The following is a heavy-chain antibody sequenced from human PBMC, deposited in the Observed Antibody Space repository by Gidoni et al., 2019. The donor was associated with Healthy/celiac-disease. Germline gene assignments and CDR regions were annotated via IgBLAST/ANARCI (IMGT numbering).Heavy chain of an antibody. CDR1: GGSFINY. D-gene: IGHD2-2*01. V-gene: IGHV1-69*04. Sequence: QVQLVQSGAEVKKPGSSVKVSCKASGGSFINYPIFGIEKYAQKFQGRVTITADKSTSTAYMELSSLRSEDTAVYYCARDRCSSTDCHTTDDYYGMDVWGQGTTVTVS. CDR2: IFGIE. J-gene: IGHJ6*02. CDR3: ARDRCSSTDCHTTDDYYGMDV.